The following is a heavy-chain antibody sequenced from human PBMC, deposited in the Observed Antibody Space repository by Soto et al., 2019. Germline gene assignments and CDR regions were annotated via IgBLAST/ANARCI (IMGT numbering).Heavy chain of an antibody. Sequence: GSLKISCKASGYTFTGYYMHWVRQAPGQGLEWMGWINPNSGGTNYALKFQGWVTMTRDTSISTAYMELSRLRSDDTAVYYCARGGRYYDFWSGSIGMDVWGQGTTVTVSS. CDR1: GYTFTGYY. CDR3: ARGGRYYDFWSGSIGMDV. V-gene: IGHV1-2*04. J-gene: IGHJ6*02. D-gene: IGHD3-3*01. CDR2: INPNSGGT.